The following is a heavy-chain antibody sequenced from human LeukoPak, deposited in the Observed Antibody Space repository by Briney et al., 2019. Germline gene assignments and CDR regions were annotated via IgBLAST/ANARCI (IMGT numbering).Heavy chain of an antibody. Sequence: LSQTLSLTCAVSGDSVSSSSAVWNWIRQSPSRGLEWLGRTYYRSKWHNEYAESVKSRISITSDTSKNQFSLQLNSVIPEDTAEYYCAGTTDYSSFLAFWGQGTLVTVSS. D-gene: IGHD4-11*01. J-gene: IGHJ4*02. CDR1: GDSVSSSSAV. CDR3: AGTTDYSSFLAF. V-gene: IGHV6-1*01. CDR2: TYYRSKWHN.